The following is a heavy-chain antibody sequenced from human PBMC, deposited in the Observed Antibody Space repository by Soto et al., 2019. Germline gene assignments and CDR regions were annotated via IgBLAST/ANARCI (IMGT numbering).Heavy chain of an antibody. D-gene: IGHD3-10*01. V-gene: IGHV3-23*01. CDR2: ISGSGGST. CDR1: GFTFSSYA. Sequence: GGSLRLSCAASGFTFSSYAMSWARQATGKGLEWVSAISGSGGSTYYADSVKGRFTISRDNSKNTLYLQMNSLRAEDTAVYYCAKAKPLGRTYFFDYWGQGTLVTVS. CDR3: AKAKPLGRTYFFDY. J-gene: IGHJ4*02.